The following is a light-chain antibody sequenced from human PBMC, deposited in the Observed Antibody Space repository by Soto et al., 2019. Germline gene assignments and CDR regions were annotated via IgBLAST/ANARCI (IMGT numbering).Light chain of an antibody. J-gene: IGKJ4*01. CDR2: TAA. CDR1: QSISSW. CDR3: QQYNSYSGLT. Sequence: DIKLPQSPSPLSASVGARVTITCRASQSISSWLAWYQQKPGKAPKLLIHTAATLDSGVPSSFSGSGSGTQFTLTISSLQPDDFATYYCQQYNSYSGLTFGGGTKVEIK. V-gene: IGKV1-5*03.